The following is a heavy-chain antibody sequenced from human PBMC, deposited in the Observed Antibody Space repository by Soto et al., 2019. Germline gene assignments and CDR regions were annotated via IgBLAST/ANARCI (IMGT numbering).Heavy chain of an antibody. CDR1: GFTFSDYY. V-gene: IGHV3-11*01. D-gene: IGHD3-22*01. J-gene: IGHJ4*02. CDR3: ARDLGYYDSDGYFGY. Sequence: GGSLRLSCAASGFTFSDYYMSWIRQAPGKGLEWVSYIISSGSIIYYTDSVKGRFTISRDNANNSLYLQMNSLRAEDTAVYYCARDLGYYDSDGYFGYWGQGTLVTVSS. CDR2: IISSGSII.